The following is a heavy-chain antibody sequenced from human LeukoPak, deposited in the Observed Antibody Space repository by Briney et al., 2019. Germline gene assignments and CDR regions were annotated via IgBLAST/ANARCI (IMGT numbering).Heavy chain of an antibody. Sequence: PGRSLRLSCAASGFTFSTYGMHWVRQAPDKGLEWVAVIWYDGGNKYYADSVKGRLTISRDNAKNSLYLQMDSLRVEDTAVYYCARESLHSSRPERHIDYWGQGTLVTVSS. J-gene: IGHJ4*02. CDR1: GFTFSTYG. V-gene: IGHV3-33*01. CDR3: ARESLHSSRPERHIDY. CDR2: IWYDGGNK. D-gene: IGHD2-2*01.